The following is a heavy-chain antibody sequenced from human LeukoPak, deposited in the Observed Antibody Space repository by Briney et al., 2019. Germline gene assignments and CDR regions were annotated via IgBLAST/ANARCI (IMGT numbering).Heavy chain of an antibody. CDR3: AKAPLGRCTGVICYYFDY. CDR2: ISSSSSYI. V-gene: IGHV3-21*04. J-gene: IGHJ4*02. D-gene: IGHD2-15*01. CDR1: AFTFSRDS. Sequence: GGSLRPSCAPSAFTFSRDSMNWVRQAPGKGLEWVSSISSSSSYIYYADSVKGRFTISRDNSKNTLYLQMNSLRAEDAAVYYCAKAPLGRCTGVICYYFDYWGQGTLVTVSS.